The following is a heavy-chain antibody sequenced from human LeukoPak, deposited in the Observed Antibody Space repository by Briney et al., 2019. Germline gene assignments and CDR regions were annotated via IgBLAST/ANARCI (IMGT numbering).Heavy chain of an antibody. CDR1: GGSISSYY. CDR2: IYYSGST. Sequence: SETLSLTCTVSGGSISSYYWSWIRQPPGKGLEWIGYIYYSGSTNYNPSIKSRVTISVDTSKNQFSLKLSSVTAADTAVYYCARDGSFCSGGSCYQAFDIWGQGTMVTVSS. CDR3: ARDGSFCSGGSCYQAFDI. D-gene: IGHD2-15*01. J-gene: IGHJ3*02. V-gene: IGHV4-59*01.